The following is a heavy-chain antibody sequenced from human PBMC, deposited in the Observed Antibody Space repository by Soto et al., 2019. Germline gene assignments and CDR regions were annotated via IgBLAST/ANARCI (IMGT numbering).Heavy chain of an antibody. D-gene: IGHD2-2*01. Sequence: GGSLRLSCAASGFTFSSYGMHWVRQAPGKGLEWVAVISYDGSNKYYADSVKGRFTISRDNSKNTLYLQMNSLRAEDTAVYYCAKTSFDYWGQGTLVTV. CDR1: GFTFSSYG. V-gene: IGHV3-30*18. J-gene: IGHJ4*02. CDR3: AKTSFDY. CDR2: ISYDGSNK.